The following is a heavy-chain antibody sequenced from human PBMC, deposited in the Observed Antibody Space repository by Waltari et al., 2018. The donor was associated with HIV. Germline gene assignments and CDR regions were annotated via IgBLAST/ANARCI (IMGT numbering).Heavy chain of an antibody. D-gene: IGHD3-10*01. V-gene: IGHV4-34*02. CDR3: ARGQYGPGSREDY. J-gene: IGHJ4*02. CDR1: GGSSSNYY. CDR2: INHSGRT. Sequence: QVQLQQWGTGLLKPSETLSLTCAVQGGSSSNYYWSWIRQPPGKGLEWIAEINHSGRTNYNPSLKSRLTISVDTSKTQFSAKLTSVTAADTAVYFCARGQYGPGSREDYCGQGTLVTVAS.